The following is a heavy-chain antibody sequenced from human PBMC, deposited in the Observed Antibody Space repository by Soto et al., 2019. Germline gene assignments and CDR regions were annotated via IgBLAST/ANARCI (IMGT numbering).Heavy chain of an antibody. CDR1: GDSISNYY. D-gene: IGHD2-15*01. Sequence: QVQLQESGPGLVKPSETLSLTCTFSGDSISNYYWSWIRQPPGKGLEWIGYIYYSGSTNYNPSLKIRVTISVDTSKNQFSLKLSSVTAADTAVYYCARAGAATLSDYWGQGTLVTVSS. J-gene: IGHJ4*02. CDR2: IYYSGST. V-gene: IGHV4-59*01. CDR3: ARAGAATLSDY.